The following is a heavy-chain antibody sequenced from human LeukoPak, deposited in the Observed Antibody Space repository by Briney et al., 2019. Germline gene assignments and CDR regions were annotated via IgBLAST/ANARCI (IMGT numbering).Heavy chain of an antibody. D-gene: IGHD5-24*01. CDR3: ARTENYIPEDCFDP. Sequence: SETLSLTCSVSGGSLGSSSYCWGWIRQPPGKGLEWIGTICYSGSTFYNPSLKSRVTLSVDPSKNQFSLKLSSVTAADTAVYYCARTENYIPEDCFDPWGQGTLVTVSS. CDR2: ICYSGST. J-gene: IGHJ5*02. V-gene: IGHV4-39*01. CDR1: GGSLGSSSYC.